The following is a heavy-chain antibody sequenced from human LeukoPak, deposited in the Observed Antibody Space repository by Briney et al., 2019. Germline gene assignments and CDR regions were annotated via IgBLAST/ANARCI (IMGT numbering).Heavy chain of an antibody. CDR3: AGLYSSGLVVGYFQH. CDR2: IYPGDSDT. J-gene: IGHJ1*01. D-gene: IGHD6-25*01. V-gene: IGHV5-51*01. Sequence: GESLKISCKGSGYSFTSYWIGWVRQVPGKGLEWMGIIYPGDSDTRYSPSFQGQVTISADKSISTAYLQWSSLKASDTAMYYCAGLYSSGLVVGYFQHWGQGTLVTVSS. CDR1: GYSFTSYW.